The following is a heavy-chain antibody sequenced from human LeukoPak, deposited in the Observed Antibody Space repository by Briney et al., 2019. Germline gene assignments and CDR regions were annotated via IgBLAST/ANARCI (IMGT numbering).Heavy chain of an antibody. CDR1: GGSISSGSYC. CDR2: IYTSGST. Sequence: SETLSLTCTVSGGSISSGSYCWSWIRQPAGKGLEWIGRIYTSGSTNYNPSLKSRVTISVDTSKNQFSLKLSSVTAADTAVYYCARSVTIVGISGRDNWFDPWGQGTLVTVSS. J-gene: IGHJ5*02. CDR3: ARSVTIVGISGRDNWFDP. V-gene: IGHV4-61*02. D-gene: IGHD1-26*01.